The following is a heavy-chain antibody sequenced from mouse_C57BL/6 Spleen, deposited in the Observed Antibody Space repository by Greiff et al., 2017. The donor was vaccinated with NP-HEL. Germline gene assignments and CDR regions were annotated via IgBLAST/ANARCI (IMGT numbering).Heavy chain of an antibody. V-gene: IGHV1-15*01. CDR1: GYTFTDYE. J-gene: IGHJ2*01. Sequence: QVHVKQSGAELVRPGASVTLSCKASGYTFTDYEMHWVKQTPVHGLEWIGAIDPETGGTAYNQKFKGKAILTADKSSSTAYMELRSLTSEDSAVYYCTTITTVVEGYWGQGTTPTVSS. CDR3: TTITTVVEGY. D-gene: IGHD1-1*01. CDR2: IDPETGGT.